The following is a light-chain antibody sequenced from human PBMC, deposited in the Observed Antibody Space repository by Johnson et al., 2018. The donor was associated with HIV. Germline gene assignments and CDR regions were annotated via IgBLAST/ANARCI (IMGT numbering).Light chain of an antibody. V-gene: IGLV1-51*02. Sequence: QFVLTQPPSMSAAPGQRVTISCSGSSSNIGNNYVSWYQQLPGTAPKLLIYESNQRPSGIPDRFSGSKSGTSATLGITGLQTGDEADYYCGTWDSTLPAGGYFYVFGTGTKVTVL. CDR1: SSNIGNNY. J-gene: IGLJ1*01. CDR3: GTWDSTLPAGGYFYV. CDR2: ESN.